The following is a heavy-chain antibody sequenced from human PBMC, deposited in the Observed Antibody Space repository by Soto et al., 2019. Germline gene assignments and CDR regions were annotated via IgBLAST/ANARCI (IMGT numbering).Heavy chain of an antibody. V-gene: IGHV4-30-2*01. J-gene: IGHJ4*02. D-gene: IGHD3-10*01. CDR3: ARAIGWFGELLGGYYFDY. Sequence: QLQLQESGSGLVKPSQTLSLTCAVSGGSISSGGYSWSWIRQPPGRGLEWIGYIYHSGSTYYNPSTKSRLTISVDRSKNQFSRKLSSVTAADTAVYYCARAIGWFGELLGGYYFDYWGQGTLVTVSS. CDR2: IYHSGST. CDR1: GGSISSGGYS.